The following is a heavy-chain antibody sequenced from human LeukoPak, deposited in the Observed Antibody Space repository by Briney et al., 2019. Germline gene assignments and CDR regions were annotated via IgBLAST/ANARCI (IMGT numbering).Heavy chain of an antibody. CDR2: MNPNSGNT. CDR1: GYTFTSYD. V-gene: IGHV1-8*01. Sequence: ASVKVSCKASGYTFTSYDINWLRQATGQGLEWMGWMNPNSGNTGYAQKFQGRVTMTRNTSISTAYMELSSLRSEDTAVYYCARWGVITGTPFDYWGQGTLVTVSS. D-gene: IGHD1-20*01. CDR3: ARWGVITGTPFDY. J-gene: IGHJ4*02.